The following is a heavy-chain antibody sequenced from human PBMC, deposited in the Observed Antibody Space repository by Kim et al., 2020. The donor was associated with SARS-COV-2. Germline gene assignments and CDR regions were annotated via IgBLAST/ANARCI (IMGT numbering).Heavy chain of an antibody. V-gene: IGHV4-59*08. CDR3: ASLDYGDYDEAFDL. CDR2: VHHTGSA. J-gene: IGHJ3*01. D-gene: IGHD4-17*01. Sequence: SETLSLTCAVSGASISGYWSWIRQPPGKSLEFIAYVHHTGSATYNPSLKSRVTISVYTSRNYISLKLTSLTATDTAIYYCASLDYGDYDEAFDLWG. CDR1: GASISGY.